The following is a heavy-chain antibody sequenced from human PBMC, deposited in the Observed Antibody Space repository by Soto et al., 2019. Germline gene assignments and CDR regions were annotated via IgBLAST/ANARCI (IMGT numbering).Heavy chain of an antibody. J-gene: IGHJ4*02. CDR1: VYTFTSCG. Sequence: GPSAKVCCKDSVYTFTSCGMRWVRQAHRQGLEWMGWISAYNGNTNYAQKLQGRVTMTTDTSTSTAYMELRSLRSDDTAVYYCARDKPDGSRAYDYIWGSYHTYHNYYFDYWGQGTLVTVSS. CDR2: ISAYNGNT. CDR3: ARDKPDGSRAYDYIWGSYHTYHNYYFDY. D-gene: IGHD3-16*01. V-gene: IGHV1-18*01.